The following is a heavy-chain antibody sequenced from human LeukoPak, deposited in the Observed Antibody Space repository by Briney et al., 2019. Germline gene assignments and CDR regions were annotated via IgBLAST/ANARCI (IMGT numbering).Heavy chain of an antibody. Sequence: GGSLRLSCAASGFTFSSYWMSWVRQAPGKGLEWVANIKQDGSEKYYVDSVKGRFTISRDNAKNSLYLQMNSLRAEDTAVYYCARAAMVRGVKFSFFDYWGQGTLVTVSS. CDR2: IKQDGSEK. D-gene: IGHD3-10*01. V-gene: IGHV3-7*01. J-gene: IGHJ4*02. CDR1: GFTFSSYW. CDR3: ARAAMVRGVKFSFFDY.